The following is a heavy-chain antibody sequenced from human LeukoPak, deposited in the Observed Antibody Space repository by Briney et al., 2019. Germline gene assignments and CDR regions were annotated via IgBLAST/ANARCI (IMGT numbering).Heavy chain of an antibody. CDR3: ARATITMMVGIPADAFDI. J-gene: IGHJ3*02. V-gene: IGHV4-38-2*01. CDR1: GYSISSGYC. Sequence: KPSETLSLTCAVSGYSISSGYCWGWIRQPPGKGLEWIGYIYYSGNTYYNPSLKSRVTISVDTSKKQFSLKLSSVTAADTAVYYCARATITMMVGIPADAFDIWGQGTMVTVSS. CDR2: IYYSGNT. D-gene: IGHD3-22*01.